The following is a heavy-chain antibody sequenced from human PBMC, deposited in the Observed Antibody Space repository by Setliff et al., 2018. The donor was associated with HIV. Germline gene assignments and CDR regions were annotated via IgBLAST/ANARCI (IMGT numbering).Heavy chain of an antibody. CDR2: TFAGGST. V-gene: IGHV3-53*05. J-gene: IGHJ4*02. Sequence: GGSLRLSCAASEVSVSGHYMGWARQTPGKGLEWVSVTFAGGSTDYADSVKGRFTVSRDHSTNTLNLQMNSLRVEDTAVYYCAKSLLVAGNDYWGQGTLVTVSS. CDR3: AKSLLVAGNDY. CDR1: EVSVSGHY. D-gene: IGHD2-8*02.